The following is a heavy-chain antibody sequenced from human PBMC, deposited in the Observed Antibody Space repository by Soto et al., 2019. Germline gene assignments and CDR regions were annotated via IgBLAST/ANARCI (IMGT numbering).Heavy chain of an antibody. J-gene: IGHJ4*02. CDR2: IYYSGST. CDR3: ARGDYYDSSGYYPFDY. D-gene: IGHD3-22*01. CDR1: VGSISSGGYY. V-gene: IGHV4-31*01. Sequence: TLSLTCTVSVGSISSGGYYWSWILQHPGKGLEWIGYIYYSGSTYYNPSLKSQITISVDTSKNQFSLKLSSVTAADTAVYYCARGDYYDSSGYYPFDYWGQGTLVTVSS.